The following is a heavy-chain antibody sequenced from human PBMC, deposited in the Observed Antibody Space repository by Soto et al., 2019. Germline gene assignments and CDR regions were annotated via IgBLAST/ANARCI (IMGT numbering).Heavy chain of an antibody. D-gene: IGHD1-26*01. CDR3: AKSRGDREGSYSFDA. Sequence: EVQLLESGGGLVQPGGSLKLSCAASGFSFDSHSMSWVRQAPGKGLEWVAGIRGSGYSKYHANSVRGRFTISRDNSGNTLNLQMNSLRAEDTALYDCAKSRGDREGSYSFDAWGQGTVVTVSS. J-gene: IGHJ4*02. CDR1: GFSFDSHS. V-gene: IGHV3-23*01. CDR2: IRGSGYSK.